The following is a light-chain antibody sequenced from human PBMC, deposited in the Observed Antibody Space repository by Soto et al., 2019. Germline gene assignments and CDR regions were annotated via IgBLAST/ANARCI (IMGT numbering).Light chain of an antibody. CDR2: GVS. J-gene: IGKJ2*01. CDR3: QQYSTLPHT. CDR1: QSVTNSF. V-gene: IGKV3-20*01. Sequence: NVLTQSPGTLSLPPGERATLSCRASQSVTNSFFAWYQQKPGQAPRLLIYGVSSRATGIPDRFSASGSGTDFTLTISRLEPEDFVLYYCQQYSTLPHTFGQGTKLEVK.